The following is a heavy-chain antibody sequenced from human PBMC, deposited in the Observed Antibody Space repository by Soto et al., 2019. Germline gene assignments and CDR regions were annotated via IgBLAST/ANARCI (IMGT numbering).Heavy chain of an antibody. J-gene: IGHJ6*02. D-gene: IGHD2-2*01. Sequence: QVQLVESGGGVVQPGRSLRLSCAASGFTFSSYAMHWVRQAPGKGLEWVAVISYDGSNKYYADSVKGRFTISRDISKNTLYLQMNSLRAEDTAVYYCSRAYCSSTSCYFYYGMDVWGQGTTVTVSS. CDR3: SRAYCSSTSCYFYYGMDV. V-gene: IGHV3-30-3*01. CDR1: GFTFSSYA. CDR2: ISYDGSNK.